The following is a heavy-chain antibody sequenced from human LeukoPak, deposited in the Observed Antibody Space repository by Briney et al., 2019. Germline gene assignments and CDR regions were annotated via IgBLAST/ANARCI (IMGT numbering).Heavy chain of an antibody. CDR1: GGTFSSYA. Sequence: GASVKVSCKASGGTFSSYAISWVRQAPGQGLEWMGGIIPIFGTANYAQKFQGRVTITTDESTSTAYMELSSLRSEDTAVYYCARGRDGYDSDYYYYMDVWGKGTTVTVSS. J-gene: IGHJ6*03. CDR2: IIPIFGTA. D-gene: IGHD5-24*01. CDR3: ARGRDGYDSDYYYYMDV. V-gene: IGHV1-69*05.